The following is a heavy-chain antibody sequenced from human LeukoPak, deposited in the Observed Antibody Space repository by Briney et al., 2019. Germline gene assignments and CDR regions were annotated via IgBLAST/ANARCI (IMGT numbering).Heavy chain of an antibody. J-gene: IGHJ6*03. D-gene: IGHD1-26*01. CDR2: IYYSGST. CDR1: GGSISSSSYY. V-gene: IGHV4-39*07. Sequence: SETLSLTCTVSGGSISSSSYYWGWIRQPPGKGLEWIGSIYYSGSTYYNPSLKSRVTISVDTSKNQFSLKLSSATAADTAVYYCARDGWGVLQSPTHYYYYMDVWGKGTTVTVSS. CDR3: ARDGWGVLQSPTHYYYYMDV.